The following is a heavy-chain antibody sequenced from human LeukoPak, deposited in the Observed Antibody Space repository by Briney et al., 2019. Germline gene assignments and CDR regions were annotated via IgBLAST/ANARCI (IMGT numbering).Heavy chain of an antibody. J-gene: IGHJ5*02. CDR3: AKGKMTAYLNWFDP. CDR2: ISGSGGST. V-gene: IGHV3-23*01. D-gene: IGHD3-9*01. Sequence: GGSLRLSCAASGFTFSTYAMSRVRQAPGKGLNWVSVISGSGGSTYYADSVKGRFTISRDNSKNTLYLQMNSLRAEDTAVYYCAKGKMTAYLNWFDPWGQGTLVTVSS. CDR1: GFTFSTYA.